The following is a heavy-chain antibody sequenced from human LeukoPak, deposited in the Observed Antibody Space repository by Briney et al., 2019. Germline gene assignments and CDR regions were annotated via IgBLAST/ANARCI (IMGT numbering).Heavy chain of an antibody. CDR3: ARDKRSGWYLFDY. D-gene: IGHD6-19*01. CDR2: IWYDGSNK. V-gene: IGHV3-33*01. Sequence: GGSLRLSCVASGFTFSSYGMHWVRQAPGKGLEWVAVIWYDGSNKYYADSVKGRFTISRDNSKNTLYLQMNSLRAEDTAVYYCARDKRSGWYLFDYWGQGTLVTVSS. J-gene: IGHJ4*02. CDR1: GFTFSSYG.